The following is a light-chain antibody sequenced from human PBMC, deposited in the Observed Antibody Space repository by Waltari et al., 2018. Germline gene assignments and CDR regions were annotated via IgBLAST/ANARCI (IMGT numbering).Light chain of an antibody. CDR2: EAS. Sequence: AFRMTQSPSSLSASTGDRVTLTSPASQHISNYLAWFQQRPGKAPELLIYEASTLQRGVPSRFSGSGSGTDFTLTITSLQSDDFATYYCQQYFNYPRTFGQGTRVEIE. CDR3: QQYFNYPRT. CDR1: QHISNY. V-gene: IGKV1-8*01. J-gene: IGKJ1*01.